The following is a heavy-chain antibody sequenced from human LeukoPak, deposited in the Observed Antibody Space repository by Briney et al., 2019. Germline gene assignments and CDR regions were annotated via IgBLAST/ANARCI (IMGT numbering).Heavy chain of an antibody. CDR2: ISGSGGST. Sequence: TGGSLRLSCAASGFTFSSYAMSWVRQAPRKGLEWVSAISGSGGSTYYADSVKGRFTISRDNSKNTLYLQMNSLRAEDTAVYYCAKDELELLRTTHVDYWGQGTLVTVSS. V-gene: IGHV3-23*01. D-gene: IGHD1-7*01. CDR3: AKDELELLRTTHVDY. J-gene: IGHJ4*02. CDR1: GFTFSSYA.